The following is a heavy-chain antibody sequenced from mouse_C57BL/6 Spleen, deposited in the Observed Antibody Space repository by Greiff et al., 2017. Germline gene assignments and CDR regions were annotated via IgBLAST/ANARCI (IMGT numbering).Heavy chain of an antibody. Sequence: VQLQQPGAELVRPGSSVKLSCKASGYTFTSYWMDWVKQRPGQGLEWIGNIYPSDSETHYNQKFKDKATLTVDKSSSTAYMQLSSLTSEDSAVYYCARSSGNYYLDYWGQGTTLTVSS. J-gene: IGHJ2*01. CDR2: IYPSDSET. V-gene: IGHV1-61*01. CDR1: GYTFTSYW. D-gene: IGHD2-1*01. CDR3: ARSSGNYYLDY.